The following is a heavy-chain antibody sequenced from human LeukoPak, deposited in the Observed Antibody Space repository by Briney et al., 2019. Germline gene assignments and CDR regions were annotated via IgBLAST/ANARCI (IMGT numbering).Heavy chain of an antibody. V-gene: IGHV1-18*01. CDR1: GYTFTSYG. D-gene: IGHD3-22*01. CDR3: ARNHFTTYYYDSSGYDWFDP. J-gene: IGHJ5*02. Sequence: ASVKVSCKASGYTFTSYGISWVRQAPGQGLEWMGWISAYNGNTNYAQKFQGRVTMTRDTSISTAYMELSRLRSDDTAVYYCARNHFTTYYYDSSGYDWFDPWGQGTLVTVSS. CDR2: ISAYNGNT.